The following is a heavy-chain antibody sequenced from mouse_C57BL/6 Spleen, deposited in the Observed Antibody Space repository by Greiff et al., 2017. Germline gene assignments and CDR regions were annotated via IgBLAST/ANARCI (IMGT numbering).Heavy chain of an antibody. CDR2: IDPSDSET. V-gene: IGHV1-52*01. CDR1: GYTFTSYW. CDR3: ARTGGLRGYFDY. J-gene: IGHJ2*01. D-gene: IGHD2-4*01. Sequence: QVQLQQSGAELVRPGSSVKLSCKASGYTFTSYWMHWVKQRPIQGLEWIGNIDPSDSETHYNQKFKDKATLTVDKSSSTAYMQLSSLTSEDSAVYYCARTGGLRGYFDYWGQGTTLTVSS.